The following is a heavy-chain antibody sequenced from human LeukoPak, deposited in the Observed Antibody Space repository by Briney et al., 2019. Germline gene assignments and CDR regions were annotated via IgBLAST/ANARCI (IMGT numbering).Heavy chain of an antibody. V-gene: IGHV2-5*01. Sequence: SGPTLVNPTQTLTLTCTFSGFSLSTSGVGVGWIRQPPGKALEWLALIYWNDDKRYSPSLKSRLTITKDTSKNQVVLTMTNMDPVGTATYYCAHHKDYYDSSGYYYEDYWGQGTLVTVSS. CDR2: IYWNDDK. CDR3: AHHKDYYDSSGYYYEDY. CDR1: GFSLSTSGVG. D-gene: IGHD3-22*01. J-gene: IGHJ4*02.